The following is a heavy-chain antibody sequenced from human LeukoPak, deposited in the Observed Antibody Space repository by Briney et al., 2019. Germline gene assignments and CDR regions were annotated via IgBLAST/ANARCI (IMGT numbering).Heavy chain of an antibody. J-gene: IGHJ3*02. Sequence: PGGSLRLSCAASGFTFSTYAMHWVRQAPGKGLEWVAVISYDGSYEYYADSVKGRFTISRDNSKNTLYLQMNSLRAEDTAVYYCARDGSSGGVAFDIWGQGTMVTVSS. V-gene: IGHV3-30-3*01. CDR2: ISYDGSYE. CDR1: GFTFSTYA. CDR3: ARDGSSGGVAFDI. D-gene: IGHD1-26*01.